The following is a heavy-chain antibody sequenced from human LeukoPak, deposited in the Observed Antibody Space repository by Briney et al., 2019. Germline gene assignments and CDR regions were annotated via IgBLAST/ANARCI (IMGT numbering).Heavy chain of an antibody. CDR1: GFTVSSNY. CDR2: IYSGGST. Sequence: PGGSLRLSCAASGFTVSSNYMSWVRQAPGKGLEWVSVIYSGGSTYYADSVKGRFTISRDNSKNTPYLQMNSLRAEDTAVYYCARDLYGGKGDYWGQGTLVTVSS. V-gene: IGHV3-66*02. J-gene: IGHJ4*02. D-gene: IGHD4-23*01. CDR3: ARDLYGGKGDY.